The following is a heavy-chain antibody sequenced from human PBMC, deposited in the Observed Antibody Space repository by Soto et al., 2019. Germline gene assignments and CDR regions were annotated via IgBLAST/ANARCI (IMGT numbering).Heavy chain of an antibody. CDR1: GGSISSGGYS. D-gene: IGHD3-16*01. V-gene: IGHV4-30-2*01. J-gene: IGHJ4*02. CDR2: IYHSGST. Sequence: QLQLQESGSGLVKPSQTLSLTCAVSGGSISSGGYSWSWIRQPPGKGMEWIGYIYHSGSTYYNPSLKIQVTISVDRSKNQFSLKLSSVTAAATAVYYDASGAPVLFDYWGQGTLVTVSS. CDR3: ASGAPVLFDY.